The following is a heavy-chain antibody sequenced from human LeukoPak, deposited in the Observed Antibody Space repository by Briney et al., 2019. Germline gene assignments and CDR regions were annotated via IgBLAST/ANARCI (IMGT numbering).Heavy chain of an antibody. D-gene: IGHD5-24*01. CDR3: ARDGYTIASYFDY. V-gene: IGHV4-59*11. Sequence: SETLSLTCTVSGGSISSHYWSWIRQPPGKGLEWIGYLHYSGITSYNPSLKSRVTISVDTSMSQFSLKLTSVTAADTAVYYCARDGYTIASYFDYWGQGALVTVSS. CDR2: LHYSGIT. J-gene: IGHJ4*02. CDR1: GGSISSHY.